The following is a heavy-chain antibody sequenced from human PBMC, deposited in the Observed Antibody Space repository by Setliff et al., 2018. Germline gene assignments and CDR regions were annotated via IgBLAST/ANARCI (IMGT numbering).Heavy chain of an antibody. CDR2: FDPEDGET. CDR1: GYTFTSYA. V-gene: IGHV1-24*01. Sequence: ASVKVSCKASGYTFTSYAVSWVRQAPGKGLEWMGGFDPEDGETIYAQKFQGRVTMTEDTSTDTAYMELSSLRSEDTAVYYCATGAYYYDSSGYPAEYFQHWGQGTLVTVSS. J-gene: IGHJ1*01. CDR3: ATGAYYYDSSGYPAEYFQH. D-gene: IGHD3-22*01.